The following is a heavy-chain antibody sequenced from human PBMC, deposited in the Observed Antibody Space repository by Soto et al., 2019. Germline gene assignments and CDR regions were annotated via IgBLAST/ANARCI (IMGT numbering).Heavy chain of an antibody. CDR2: IYHSGTT. J-gene: IGHJ4*02. D-gene: IGHD3-10*01. CDR3: ARRGDGSGSLDY. CDR1: GGSISSSIW. Sequence: QVQLQESGPGLVKPPGTLSLTCAVSGGSISSSIWWSWVRLPPGKGLEWIGEIYHSGTTNYNPSLKSRVTISVDKSKNQFSLKMSSLTAADTAVYYCARRGDGSGSLDYWGQGTLVTVFS. V-gene: IGHV4-4*03.